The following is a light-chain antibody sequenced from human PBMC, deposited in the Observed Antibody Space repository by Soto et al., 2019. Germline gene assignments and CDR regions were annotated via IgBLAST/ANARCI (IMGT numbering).Light chain of an antibody. CDR3: QQYENYWT. V-gene: IGKV1-5*01. CDR2: DAS. CDR1: QSISSW. J-gene: IGKJ1*01. Sequence: DIPMTQSPSTLSATAGDRVTITCRASQSISSWLAWYQQKPGKAPKLLIYDASNLESGVPSRFSGSGSGTEFTLTISNLQPDDIATYYCQQYENYWTFGQGTKVEIK.